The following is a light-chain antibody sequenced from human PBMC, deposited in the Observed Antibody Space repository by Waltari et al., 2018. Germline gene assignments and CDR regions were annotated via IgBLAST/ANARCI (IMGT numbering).Light chain of an antibody. V-gene: IGLV3-19*01. CDR3: SSRNGRASQVV. CDR2: GKE. CDR1: SPRTFY. J-gene: IGLJ2*01. Sequence: SELTQALAVSVALGRTIRSTCQGASPRTFYASWYQLKPGQAPLLVMFGKEKRPSGVPDRISGDSSETTSSLTITGAQAEDEADYYCSSRNGRASQVVFAGGTKVTVL.